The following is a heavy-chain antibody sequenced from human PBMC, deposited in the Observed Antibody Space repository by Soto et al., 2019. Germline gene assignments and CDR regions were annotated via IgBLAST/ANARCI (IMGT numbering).Heavy chain of an antibody. CDR1: GYTFTSYG. CDR3: ARDRIGGREWLVTSWFDP. Sequence: ASVKVSCKASGYTFTSYGISWVRQAPGQGLEWMGWISAYNGNTNYAQKLQGRVTMTTDTSTSTAYMELRSLRSDDTAVYYCARDRIGGREWLVTSWFDPWGQGTLVTVSS. CDR2: ISAYNGNT. V-gene: IGHV1-18*04. D-gene: IGHD6-19*01. J-gene: IGHJ5*02.